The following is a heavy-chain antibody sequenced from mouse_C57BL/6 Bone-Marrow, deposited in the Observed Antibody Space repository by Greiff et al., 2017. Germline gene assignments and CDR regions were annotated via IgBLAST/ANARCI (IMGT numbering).Heavy chain of an antibody. V-gene: IGHV1-55*01. CDR3: ARSWGVRWFFAY. CDR2: IYPGSGST. CDR1: GYTFTSYW. D-gene: IGHD2-3*01. Sequence: QVQLQQPGAELVKPGASVKMSCKASGYTFTSYWITWVKQWPGQGLEWIGDIYPGSGSTNYTEKFKSKATLTVDTSSSTAYMQLISLTSEDSAVYYCARSWGVRWFFAYWGQGTLVTVSA. J-gene: IGHJ3*01.